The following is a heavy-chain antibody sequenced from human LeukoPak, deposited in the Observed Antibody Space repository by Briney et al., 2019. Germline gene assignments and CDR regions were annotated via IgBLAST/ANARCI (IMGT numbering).Heavy chain of an antibody. Sequence: GGSLRLSCAASGFTVSSNYMSWVRQAPGKGLEWVSVIHSGGNTYYADSVKGRLSISRDNAENSLYLQMNSLRAEDTAMYYCARSRGSITTPAYDYWGQGTLVTVSS. CDR2: IHSGGNT. CDR1: GFTVSSNY. J-gene: IGHJ4*02. V-gene: IGHV3-53*01. CDR3: ARSRGSITTPAYDY. D-gene: IGHD3-22*01.